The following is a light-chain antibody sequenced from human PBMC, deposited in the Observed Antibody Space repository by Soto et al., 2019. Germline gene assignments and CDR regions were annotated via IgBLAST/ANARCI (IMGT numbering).Light chain of an antibody. V-gene: IGKV3-15*01. CDR2: GAS. CDR3: QQYHTWPIT. J-gene: IGKJ4*01. CDR1: QGVSRK. Sequence: DIVVTQSPATLSVAPGERVTFSCMASQGVSRKLAWYQHKPGQAPRLLISGASTGATGIPARFSGSGSGTEFTLTISSLQSEDCAIYYCQQYHTWPITFGGGTKVDIK.